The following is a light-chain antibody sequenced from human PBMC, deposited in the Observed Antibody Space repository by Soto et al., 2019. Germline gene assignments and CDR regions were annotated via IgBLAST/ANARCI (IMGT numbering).Light chain of an antibody. J-gene: IGLJ1*01. V-gene: IGLV2-11*01. CDR1: SSDVGRYDY. CDR2: DVS. CDR3: CSFAGSYTYV. Sequence: QSVLTQPRSVSGSPGQSVTISCTGTSSDVGRYDYVSWYQQHPGKAPKLIIYDVSERPSGVPDRFSGSKFGNTASLTISGLQAEDEADYSCCSFAGSYTYVFGTGTKATVL.